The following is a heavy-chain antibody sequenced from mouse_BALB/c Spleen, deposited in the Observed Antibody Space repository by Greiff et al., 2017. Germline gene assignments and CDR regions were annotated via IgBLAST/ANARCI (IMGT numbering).Heavy chain of an antibody. Sequence: LKQPGSELVRPGASVKLSCKASGYTFTSYWMHWVKQRHGQGLEWIGNIYPGSGSTNYDEKFKSKATLTVDTSSSTAYMQLSSLTSEDSAVYYCTRDGYYEAWFAYWGQGTLVTVSA. V-gene: IGHV1S22*01. J-gene: IGHJ3*01. CDR3: TRDGYYEAWFAY. CDR2: IYPGSGST. CDR1: GYTFTSYW. D-gene: IGHD2-3*01.